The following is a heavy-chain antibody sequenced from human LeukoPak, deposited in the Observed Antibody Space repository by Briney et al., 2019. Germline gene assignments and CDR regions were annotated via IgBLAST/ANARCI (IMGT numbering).Heavy chain of an antibody. Sequence: ASVKVSCKASGYTYTSYGISWVRQAPGQGLEWMGWISAYNGNTNYAQKLQGRVTMTTDTSTSTAYMELRSLRSDDTAVYYCARSGNSHYYYYMDVWGKGTTVTVSS. CDR3: ARSGNSHYYYYMDV. D-gene: IGHD4-23*01. J-gene: IGHJ6*03. V-gene: IGHV1-18*01. CDR2: ISAYNGNT. CDR1: GYTYTSYG.